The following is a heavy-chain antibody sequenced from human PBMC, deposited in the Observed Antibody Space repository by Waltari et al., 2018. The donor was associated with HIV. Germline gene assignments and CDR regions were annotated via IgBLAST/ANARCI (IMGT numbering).Heavy chain of an antibody. D-gene: IGHD2-2*01. CDR3: ARAWGSTSRNYYFDY. J-gene: IGHJ4*02. V-gene: IGHV3-21*01. Sequence: EVQLVESGGGLVKPGGSLRLSCAASGFTLINSGMNWVRTAPGKGLEWVSSISGSGDYIFDADSLEGRFTISRDNAKNSFHLQMNSLRVEDTAVYYCARAWGSTSRNYYFDYWGQGTLVTVSS. CDR2: ISGSGDYI. CDR1: GFTLINSG.